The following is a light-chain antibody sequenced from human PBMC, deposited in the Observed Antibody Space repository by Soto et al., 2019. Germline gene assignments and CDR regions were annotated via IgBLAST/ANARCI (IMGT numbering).Light chain of an antibody. CDR3: ATWDISLTAVL. CDR1: TSNIAINY. J-gene: IGLJ3*02. Sequence: QSVLTQPPSVSAPPGQTVTISCSGSTSNIAINYVSWYQKVPGTAPTLLIYDNDKRPSGIPDRFSASKSGTAATLDISGLQPGDEADYYCATWDISLTAVLFGGGTQLTVL. CDR2: DND. V-gene: IGLV1-51*01.